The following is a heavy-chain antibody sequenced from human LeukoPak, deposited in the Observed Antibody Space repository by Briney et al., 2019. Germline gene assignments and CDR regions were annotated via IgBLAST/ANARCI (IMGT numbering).Heavy chain of an antibody. CDR3: ARDRRLYCGGDCYSGAYYYYGMDV. CDR2: IYSGGST. J-gene: IGHJ6*02. V-gene: IGHV3-53*01. D-gene: IGHD2-21*02. Sequence: GGSLRLSCAASGFTVSSNYMSWVRQAPGKGLEWVSVIYSGGSTYYADSVKGRFTISRDNSKNTLYLQMNSLRAEDTAVYYCARDRRLYCGGDCYSGAYYYYGMDVWGQGTTVTVSS. CDR1: GFTVSSNY.